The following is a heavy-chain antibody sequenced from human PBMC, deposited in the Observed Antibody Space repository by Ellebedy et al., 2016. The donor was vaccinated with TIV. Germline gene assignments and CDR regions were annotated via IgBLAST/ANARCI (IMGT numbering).Heavy chain of an antibody. J-gene: IGHJ4*02. V-gene: IGHV3-30*03. D-gene: IGHD3-10*01. CDR2: ISYDVSNK. CDR1: GFTFSSYG. CDR3: ARDREGTNALLWFGGTGFDY. Sequence: PGGSLRLSCAASGFTFSSYGMHWVRQAPGKGLEWVAVISYDVSNKYYADSVKGRFTISRDNSKNTLYLQMNSLRAEDTAVYYCARDREGTNALLWFGGTGFDYWGQGTLVTVSS.